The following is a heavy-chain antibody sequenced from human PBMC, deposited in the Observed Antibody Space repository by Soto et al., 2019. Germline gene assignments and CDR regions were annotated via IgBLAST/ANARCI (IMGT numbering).Heavy chain of an antibody. CDR3: ARGMSVIDVIAANKLYMEY. Sequence: SSVPDSLQASRGPFTRRASNWVRQATCQGLEWMGGIIPIFGTTNYAQEFQGRITITADKSTSTAYMELSSLRSEDTAVYYCARGMSVIDVIAANKLYMEYWGQGTPVTVSS. CDR1: RGPFTRRA. V-gene: IGHV1-69*06. J-gene: IGHJ4*01. D-gene: IGHD2-15*01. CDR2: IIPIFGTT.